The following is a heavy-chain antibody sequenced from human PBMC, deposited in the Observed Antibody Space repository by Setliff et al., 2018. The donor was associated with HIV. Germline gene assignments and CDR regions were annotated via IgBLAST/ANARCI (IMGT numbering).Heavy chain of an antibody. D-gene: IGHD4-17*01. Sequence: SETLSLTCTVSGGSISSYYWSWIRQPPGKGLEWIGYIHYTGSTTYNPSLKSRVTISVDTSKNQFSLELSSVTAADTAIYYCARRIYGNNPYFDYWSQGTLVTVS. CDR2: IHYTGST. V-gene: IGHV4-59*08. J-gene: IGHJ4*02. CDR1: GGSISSYY. CDR3: ARRIYGNNPYFDY.